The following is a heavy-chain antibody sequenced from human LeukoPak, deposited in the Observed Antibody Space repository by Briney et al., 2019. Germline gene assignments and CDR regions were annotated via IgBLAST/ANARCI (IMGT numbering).Heavy chain of an antibody. V-gene: IGHV4-34*01. CDR3: ARGYSGYDYGFTYYYYYMDV. CDR2: INHSGST. D-gene: IGHD5-12*01. Sequence: SETLSLTCAVYGGSFSGYYWSWIRQPPGKGLEWIGEINHSGSTNYNPSLKSRFTISVDTSKNQFSLKLSSVTAADTAVYYCARGYSGYDYGFTYYYYYMDVWGKGTTVTVSS. J-gene: IGHJ6*03. CDR1: GGSFSGYY.